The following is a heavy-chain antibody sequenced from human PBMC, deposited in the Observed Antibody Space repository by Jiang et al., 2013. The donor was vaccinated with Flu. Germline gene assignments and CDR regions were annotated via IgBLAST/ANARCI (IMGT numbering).Heavy chain of an antibody. CDR1: GGSISSGGYY. J-gene: IGHJ4*02. Sequence: GSGLVKPSQTLSLTCTVSGGSISSGGYYWSWIRQHPGKGLEWIGYIYYSGSTYYNPSLKSRVTISVDTSKNQFSLKLSSVTAADTAVYYCARGLGQWLVRPQFELDYWGQGTLVTVSS. CDR3: ARGLGQWLVRPQFELDY. D-gene: IGHD6-19*01. V-gene: IGHV4-31*03. CDR2: IYYSGST.